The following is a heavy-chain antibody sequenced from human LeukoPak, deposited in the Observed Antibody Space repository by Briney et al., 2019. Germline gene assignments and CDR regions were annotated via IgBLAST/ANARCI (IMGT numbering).Heavy chain of an antibody. D-gene: IGHD3-10*01. J-gene: IGHJ4*02. CDR1: GFTFSSYA. V-gene: IGHV3-30-3*01. CDR3: ARARYYGSGSYGAPDFDY. CDR2: ISYDGSNK. Sequence: GGSLRLSCAAFGFTFSSYAMHWVRQAPGKGLEWVAVISYDGSNKYYADSVKGRFTISRDNSKNTLYLQMNSLRAEDTAVYYCARARYYGSGSYGAPDFDYWGQGTLVTVSS.